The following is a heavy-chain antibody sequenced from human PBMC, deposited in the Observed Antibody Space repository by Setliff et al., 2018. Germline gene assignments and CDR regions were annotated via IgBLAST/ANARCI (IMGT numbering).Heavy chain of an antibody. V-gene: IGHV4-59*08. CDR2: IYYSGST. D-gene: IGHD1-1*01. Sequence: SETLSLTCTVSGGSISSHYWSWIRRPPGKGLEWIGSIYYSGSTNYNPSLKSRATISVDTSKNQFSLKLSSVTAAGTAVYYCASAEYTDYYFDYWGQGTLVTVS. CDR3: ASAEYTDYYFDY. J-gene: IGHJ4*02. CDR1: GGSISSHY.